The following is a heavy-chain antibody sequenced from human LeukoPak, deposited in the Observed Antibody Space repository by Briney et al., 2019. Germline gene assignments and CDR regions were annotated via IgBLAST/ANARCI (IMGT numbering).Heavy chain of an antibody. CDR1: GFTFSAYA. CDR2: ISNDGINK. J-gene: IGHJ4*02. CDR3: TTELGLSFGVRYFDH. Sequence: GGSLRLSCVASGFTFSAYAMHWVRQAPGKGLEWVAVISNDGINKPHADSVRGRFTISRDNSKNSLYLQMDSLKTEDTAVYYCTTELGLSFGVRYFDHWGQGTSATVSS. V-gene: IGHV3-30*04. D-gene: IGHD3-10*01.